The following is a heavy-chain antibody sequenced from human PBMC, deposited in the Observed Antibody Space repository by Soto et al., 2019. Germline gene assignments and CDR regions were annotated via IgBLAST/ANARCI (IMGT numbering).Heavy chain of an antibody. CDR1: GYTFIDYY. D-gene: IGHD3-9*01. CDR3: ARPPGYISDWYYFDL. V-gene: IGHV1-2*02. Sequence: TSVKVSCKASGYTFIDYYMHWVRQAPGQGFEWMGRISPRSGGTNYAQKFQGRVTMTWDTSLNTAYMELSSLISEDTAVYYCARPPGYISDWYYFDLWGQGTLVTVSS. CDR2: ISPRSGGT. J-gene: IGHJ4*02.